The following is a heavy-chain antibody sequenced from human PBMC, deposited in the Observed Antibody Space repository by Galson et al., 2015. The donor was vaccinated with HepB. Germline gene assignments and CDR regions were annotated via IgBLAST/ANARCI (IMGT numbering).Heavy chain of an antibody. CDR2: ISGYYTI. D-gene: IGHD1-26*01. CDR1: GFTFSSYT. CDR3: ARRSSGNFFDY. V-gene: IGHV3-48*02. Sequence: SLRLSCAASGFTFSSYTMNWVRQAPGKGLEWVSSISGYYTIYYADSVRGRFTISRDNAKNSLYLQMNSLRDEDTAVYYCARRSSGNFFDYWGRGTLVTVSS. J-gene: IGHJ4*02.